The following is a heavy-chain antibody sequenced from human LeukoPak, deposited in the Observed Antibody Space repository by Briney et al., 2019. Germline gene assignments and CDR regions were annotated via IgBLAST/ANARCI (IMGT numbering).Heavy chain of an antibody. CDR3: AREAYSGSYGVFDI. CDR2: ITSSSSTI. Sequence: GGSLRLSCAASGFTFSSYSMNWLRQAPAKGLEWVSCITSSSSTIYYADSVKGRCTIHRDNAKNSLYLQMNSLRAEDTAVYYCAREAYSGSYGVFDIWGQGTMVTVSS. J-gene: IGHJ3*02. D-gene: IGHD1-26*01. V-gene: IGHV3-48*01. CDR1: GFTFSSYS.